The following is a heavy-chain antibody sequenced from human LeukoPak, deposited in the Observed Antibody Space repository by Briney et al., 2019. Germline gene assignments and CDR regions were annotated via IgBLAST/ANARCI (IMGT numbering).Heavy chain of an antibody. D-gene: IGHD3-3*01. CDR2: INPNSGGT. J-gene: IGHJ6*03. CDR3: ARDSRVYYDFWSGYPPYYYYMDV. CDR1: GGTFSSYA. Sequence: ASVKVSCKASGGTFSSYAISWVRQAPGQGLEWMGWINPNSGGTNYAQKFQGRVTMTRDTSISTAYMELSRLRSDDTAVYYCARDSRVYYDFWSGYPPYYYYMDVWGKGTTVTVSS. V-gene: IGHV1-2*02.